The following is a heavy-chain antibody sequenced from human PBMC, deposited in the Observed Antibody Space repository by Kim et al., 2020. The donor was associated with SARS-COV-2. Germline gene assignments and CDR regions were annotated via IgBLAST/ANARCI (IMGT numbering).Heavy chain of an antibody. V-gene: IGHV3-33*01. J-gene: IGHJ6*03. Sequence: GGSLRLSCAASGFTFSSYGMHWVRQAPGKGLEWVAVIWYDGSNKYYADSVKGRFTISRDNSKNTLYLQMNSLRAEDTAVYYCARDKGYCTGGVCYTNYYMDVWGKGTTVTVSS. D-gene: IGHD2-8*02. CDR1: GFTFSSYG. CDR2: IWYDGSNK. CDR3: ARDKGYCTGGVCYTNYYMDV.